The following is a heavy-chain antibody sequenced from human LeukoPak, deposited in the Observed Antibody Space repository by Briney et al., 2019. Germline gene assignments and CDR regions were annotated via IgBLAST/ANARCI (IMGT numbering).Heavy chain of an antibody. CDR2: IDDSGTAT. Sequence: GGSLRLSCAASGFTFSSYAMTWVRRASGKGLEWVSAIDDSGTATYYVDSVKGRFTISRDNSKNTLYLQMNSLRAEDTAIYYCAKPPTTGFYYFDYWGQGTLVTVSS. CDR3: AKPPTTGFYYFDY. J-gene: IGHJ4*02. D-gene: IGHD4-11*01. V-gene: IGHV3-23*01. CDR1: GFTFSSYA.